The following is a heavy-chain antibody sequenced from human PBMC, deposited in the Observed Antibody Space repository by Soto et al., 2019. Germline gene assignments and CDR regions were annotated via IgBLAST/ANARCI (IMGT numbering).Heavy chain of an antibody. J-gene: IGHJ6*02. CDR2: IIPIFGTA. CDR3: GSSGSYYYGMDV. V-gene: IGHV1-69*05. Sequence: ASVKVSCKASGGTFSSYAISWVRQAPGQGLEWMGGIIPIFGTANYAQKFQGRVTMTRDTSISTAYMELSRLRSDDTAVYYCGSSGSYYYGMDVWGQGTTVTVSS. D-gene: IGHD6-19*01. CDR1: GGTFSSYA.